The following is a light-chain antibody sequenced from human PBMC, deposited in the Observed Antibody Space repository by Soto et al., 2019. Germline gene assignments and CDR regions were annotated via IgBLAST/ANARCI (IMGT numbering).Light chain of an antibody. Sequence: DIQMSQSPSSLSASVGDRVTITCQASQDIKNYLNWYQQKSGKAPKLLIYDASNLEAGVPSRFRGSGSGTDFTFTISRLQPEDIATYYCQQYENLPTFGQGTRLEIK. CDR3: QQYENLPT. V-gene: IGKV1-33*01. CDR2: DAS. J-gene: IGKJ5*01. CDR1: QDIKNY.